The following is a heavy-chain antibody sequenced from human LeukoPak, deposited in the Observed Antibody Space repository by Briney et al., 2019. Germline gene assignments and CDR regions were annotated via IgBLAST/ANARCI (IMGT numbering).Heavy chain of an antibody. J-gene: IGHJ3*02. D-gene: IGHD4-17*01. Sequence: GGSMRLSCAASGFIFTDYWMHWVRQAPGKELVWVARIRGDGRATTYADSVKGRFTISRDNAMNTVFLRMKSLRAEDTGIYYCARSIMYGDHGEDIWGQGTVVAVSS. CDR2: IRGDGRAT. CDR3: ARSIMYGDHGEDI. CDR1: GFIFTDYW. V-gene: IGHV3-74*01.